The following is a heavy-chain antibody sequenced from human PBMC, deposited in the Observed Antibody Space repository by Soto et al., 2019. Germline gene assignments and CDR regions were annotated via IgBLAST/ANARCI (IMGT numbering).Heavy chain of an antibody. J-gene: IGHJ5*02. CDR3: AGDRMRGRFDP. D-gene: IGHD2-8*01. Sequence: EVQLVESGGSLVQPGGSLRLSCAASRFTFSRSWMHWVRQAPGKGLVWVSRIDSDRSSTTYADSVKGRFTISRDNAKNTLYLQMNSLRAEDTAVYFCAGDRMRGRFDPWGKGTLVTVSS. CDR2: IDSDRSST. V-gene: IGHV3-74*01. CDR1: RFTFSRSW.